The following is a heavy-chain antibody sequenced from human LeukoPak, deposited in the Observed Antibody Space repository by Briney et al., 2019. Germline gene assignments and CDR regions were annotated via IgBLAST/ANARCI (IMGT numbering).Heavy chain of an antibody. J-gene: IGHJ2*01. V-gene: IGHV4-39*01. D-gene: IGHD4-11*01. CDR2: IYYSGST. Sequence: PSETLSLTCTVSGGTISSSSYYWGWIRQPPGKGLEWIGSIYYSGSTYYNPSLKSRVTISVDTSKNQFSLKLSSVTAADTAVYYCARLDYKFALDFRNLDLWGRGSLVIVSS. CDR3: ARLDYKFALDFRNLDL. CDR1: GGTISSSSYY.